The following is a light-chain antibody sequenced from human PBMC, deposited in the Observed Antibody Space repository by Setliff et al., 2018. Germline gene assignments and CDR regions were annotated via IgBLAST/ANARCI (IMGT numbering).Light chain of an antibody. CDR2: DVT. CDR3: SSYTTSGTDV. V-gene: IGLV2-14*03. CDR1: SSDVGGYNY. Sequence: QSVLTQPASVSGSPGQWITISCSGTSSDVGGYNYVSWYQQHPGKAPKLTIYDVTNRPSGISNRFSGSKSGNTASLTISGLQAEDDADYYCSSYTTSGTDVFGTGTKVTVL. J-gene: IGLJ1*01.